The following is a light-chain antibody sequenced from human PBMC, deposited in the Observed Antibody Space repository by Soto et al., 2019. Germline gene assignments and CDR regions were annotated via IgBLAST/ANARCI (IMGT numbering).Light chain of an antibody. J-gene: IGKJ1*01. Sequence: EVVMTQSPATLSVSPGETATLSFRASQSVSSSLAWFQQKPGQAPRLLIYDASTMATGFPARFSGSGSGTEFTLTVSSLQSEDFAVYYCQQYNNWPRTFGQGTKVDI. CDR2: DAS. CDR3: QQYNNWPRT. V-gene: IGKV3-15*01. CDR1: QSVSSS.